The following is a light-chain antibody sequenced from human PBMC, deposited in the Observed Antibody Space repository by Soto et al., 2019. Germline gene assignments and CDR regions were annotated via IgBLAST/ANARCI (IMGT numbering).Light chain of an antibody. CDR1: QTINGN. CDR2: VAS. CDR3: QQYYNWPLT. V-gene: IGKV3-15*01. Sequence: EIVTTQSPATLSVNPEDRATLPCRASQTINGNLAWYQRKPGQAPRLLIYVASTRATGIPARFSGSGSGTEFTLTISSLQSEDFAVYYCQQYYNWPLTFGQGTRLEIK. J-gene: IGKJ5*01.